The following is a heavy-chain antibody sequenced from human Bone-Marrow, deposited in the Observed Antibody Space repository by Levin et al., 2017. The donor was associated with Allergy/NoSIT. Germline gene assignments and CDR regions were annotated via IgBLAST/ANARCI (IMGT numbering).Heavy chain of an antibody. V-gene: IGHV1-69*02. D-gene: IGHD2-15*01. CDR2: IIPILRMT. J-gene: IGHJ5*02. Sequence: GGSLRLSCKASGYTFSSYTFTWVRQAPGQGLEWMGRIIPILRMTNYAQIFQGRITTTADKSTSTTYKELSSLRAEDSAVYYCAWGLGYCSPNSCLEFRLHPCGHGPQVTVSS. CDR3: AWGLGYCSPNSCLEFRLHP. CDR1: GYTFSSYT.